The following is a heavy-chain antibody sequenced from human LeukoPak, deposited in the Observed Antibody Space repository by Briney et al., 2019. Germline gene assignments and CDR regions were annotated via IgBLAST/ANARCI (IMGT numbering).Heavy chain of an antibody. J-gene: IGHJ4*02. Sequence: SETLSLTCTVSGGSISSYYWSWIRQPPGKGLEWIGYIYYSGSTNYNPSLKSRVTISVDKSKNQFSLKLNSVTAADTAIYYCASRNYYDSTGYFPYWGQGTLVTVSS. CDR2: IYYSGST. V-gene: IGHV4-59*12. CDR1: GGSISSYY. D-gene: IGHD3-22*01. CDR3: ASRNYYDSTGYFPY.